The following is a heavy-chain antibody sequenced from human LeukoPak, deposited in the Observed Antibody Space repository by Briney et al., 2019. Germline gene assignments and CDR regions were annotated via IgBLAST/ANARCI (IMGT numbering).Heavy chain of an antibody. D-gene: IGHD2-2*01. J-gene: IGHJ6*03. V-gene: IGHV1-8*01. CDR3: ARSCSSTSCYQTDYYYMDV. CDR1: GYTFTSYD. Sequence: ASAKVSCKASGYTFTSYDINWVRQATGQGLEWMGWMNPNSGNTGYAQKFQGRVTMTRNTSISTAYMELSSLRSEDTAVYYCARSCSSTSCYQTDYYYMDVWGKGTTVTVSS. CDR2: MNPNSGNT.